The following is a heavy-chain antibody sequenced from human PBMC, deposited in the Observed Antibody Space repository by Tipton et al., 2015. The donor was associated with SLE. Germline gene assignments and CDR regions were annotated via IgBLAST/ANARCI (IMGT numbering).Heavy chain of an antibody. CDR1: GFTVSSNY. J-gene: IGHJ3*02. CDR3: ARALSPTTVTTGAFDI. V-gene: IGHV3-66*01. D-gene: IGHD4-17*01. Sequence: SLRLSCAASGFTVSSNYMSWVRQAPGKGLEWVSVIYSGGSTYYADSVKGRFTISRDNSKNTLYLQMNSLRAGDTAVYYCARALSPTTVTTGAFDIWGQGTMVTVSS. CDR2: IYSGGST.